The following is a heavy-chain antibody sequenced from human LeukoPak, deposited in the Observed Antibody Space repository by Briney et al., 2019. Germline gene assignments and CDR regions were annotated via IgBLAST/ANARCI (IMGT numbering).Heavy chain of an antibody. V-gene: IGHV4-59*01. J-gene: IGHJ6*02. CDR2: IYYSGTT. CDR3: ARNPRSGYFPHYHYYGMDV. CDR1: GGSINSYY. Sequence: SETLSLTCTVSGGSINSYYWSWIRQPPGKGLEWIGYIYYSGTTNYNPSLKSRVTISVDASKNQFSLKLSSVTAADTAVYYCARNPRSGYFPHYHYYGMDVWGQGTTVTVSS. D-gene: IGHD3-3*01.